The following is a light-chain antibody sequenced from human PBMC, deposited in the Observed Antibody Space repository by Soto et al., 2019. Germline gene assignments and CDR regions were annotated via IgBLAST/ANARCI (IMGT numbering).Light chain of an antibody. CDR3: ISYTGSTTEI. CDR1: SSDVGGYNF. Sequence: QSVLTQPASVSGSTGQSITISCTGTSSDVGGYNFVSWYQQHPGKAPKLMIYEVSNRPSGVSNRFSGSKYGNTASLTISGLQAEAEADYYCISYTGSTTEIFGTGTKVTVL. CDR2: EVS. J-gene: IGLJ1*01. V-gene: IGLV2-14*01.